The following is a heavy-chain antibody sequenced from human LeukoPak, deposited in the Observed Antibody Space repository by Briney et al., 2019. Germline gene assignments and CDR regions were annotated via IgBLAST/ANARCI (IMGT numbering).Heavy chain of an antibody. J-gene: IGHJ4*02. CDR2: ISANGAST. Sequence: PGGSLRLSCAASGFTFTNYAMGWVRQAPGKGLEWVSSISANGASTYSADSVKGRFTISRDNSKNTLYLQMNSLRAEDTAVYYCAKDDINYGSGSYLFYFDYWGQGTLVTVSS. D-gene: IGHD3-10*01. CDR3: AKDDINYGSGSYLFYFDY. CDR1: GFTFTNYA. V-gene: IGHV3-23*01.